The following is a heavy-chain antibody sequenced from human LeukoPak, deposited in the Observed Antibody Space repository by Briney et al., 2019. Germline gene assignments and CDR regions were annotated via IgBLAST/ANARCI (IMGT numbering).Heavy chain of an antibody. V-gene: IGHV4-4*07. CDR2: IYTSGNT. Sequence: SETLSLTCTVSGGTISSYYWTWIRQPAGKGLEWIGRIYTSGNTGYNPSLKSRVTMSVDTSKNQFSLNLSSVTAADTAVYYCARVDLRAAFFDLWGQGTLVTVSS. D-gene: IGHD2-15*01. CDR3: ARVDLRAAFFDL. CDR1: GGTISSYY. J-gene: IGHJ4*02.